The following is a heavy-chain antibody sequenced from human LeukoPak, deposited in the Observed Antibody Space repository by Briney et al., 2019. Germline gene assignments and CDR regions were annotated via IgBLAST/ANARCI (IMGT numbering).Heavy chain of an antibody. Sequence: PSETLSLTCTVSGGSISSYYWSWIRQPPGKGLEWIGYIYYSGSTNYNPSLKSRVTISVDTSKNQFSLKLSSVTAADTAVYYCAGGAAAGPDYWGQGTLVTVSS. CDR3: AGGAAAGPDY. V-gene: IGHV4-59*08. CDR2: IYYSGST. CDR1: GGSISSYY. D-gene: IGHD6-13*01. J-gene: IGHJ4*02.